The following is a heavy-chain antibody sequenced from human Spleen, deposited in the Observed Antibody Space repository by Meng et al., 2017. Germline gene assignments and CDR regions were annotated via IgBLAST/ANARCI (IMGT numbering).Heavy chain of an antibody. CDR2: IYHSGSA. CDR1: GGSIRSRNW. D-gene: IGHD4-11*01. V-gene: IGHV4-4*02. Sequence: HVPTQAAGPGLVKPSGTLSPNGAVSGGSIRSRNWWSWVRQPPGKGLEWIGEIYHSGSANYNPSLKSRLTISVDKSKTQFSLTLSSVTAADSAVYYCARGPTTVAHDFDYWGQGTLVTVSS. J-gene: IGHJ4*02. CDR3: ARGPTTVAHDFDY.